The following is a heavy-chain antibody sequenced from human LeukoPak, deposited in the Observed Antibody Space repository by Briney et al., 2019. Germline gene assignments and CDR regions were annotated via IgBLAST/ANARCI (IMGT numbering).Heavy chain of an antibody. CDR1: GFTISSYA. J-gene: IGHJ4*02. D-gene: IGHD3-10*01. CDR3: VRDKIPGGSGSMLAF. CDR2: VSHDGIKQ. Sequence: GGSPTLSCADSGFTISSYAMHWVRQAPAKALEWPAIVSHDGIKQNYADYLKGRFTISRDKSKNTLFLQMNSLGVEDTAVYYCVRDKIPGGSGSMLAFWGKGPLVTVSS. V-gene: IGHV3-30*04.